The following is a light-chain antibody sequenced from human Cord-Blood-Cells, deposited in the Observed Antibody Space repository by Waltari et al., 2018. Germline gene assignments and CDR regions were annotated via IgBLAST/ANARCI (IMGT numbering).Light chain of an antibody. CDR3: QQYYSTPYT. J-gene: IGKJ2*01. Sequence: DIVMTQSPDSLAVSLGARAPINCKSSQSVLYSSKNKNYLAWYQQKPGQPPKLLIYWASTRESGVPDRFSGSGSGTDFTLTISSLQAEDVAVYYCQQYYSTPYTFGQGTKLEIK. V-gene: IGKV4-1*01. CDR2: WAS. CDR1: QSVLYSSKNKNY.